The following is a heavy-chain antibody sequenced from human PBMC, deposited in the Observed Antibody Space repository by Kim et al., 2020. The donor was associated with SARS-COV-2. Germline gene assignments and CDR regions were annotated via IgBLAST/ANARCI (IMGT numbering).Heavy chain of an antibody. D-gene: IGHD6-13*01. CDR3: ARATLAGTEDLDY. CDR2: IYPGDSDT. J-gene: IGHJ4*02. Sequence: GESLKISCKASGYSFTNYWIGWVRQIPGKGLEWMGIIYPGDSDTRYSPSFQGQVTISADKSISTAYLQWSSLKASDTAVYYCARATLAGTEDLDYWGQGTLVTVSS. V-gene: IGHV5-51*01. CDR1: GYSFTNYW.